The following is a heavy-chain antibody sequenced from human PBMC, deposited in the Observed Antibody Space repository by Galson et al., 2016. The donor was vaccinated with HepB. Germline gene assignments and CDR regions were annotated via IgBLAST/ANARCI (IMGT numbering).Heavy chain of an antibody. CDR3: ARLLHGIWADTFDI. J-gene: IGHJ3*02. CDR2: INPVDSET. CDR1: GYSFTNNW. V-gene: IGHV5-51*01. D-gene: IGHD3-16*01. Sequence: QSGAEVKEPGESLRISCEGSGYSFTNNWIGWVRQMPGKGLEWMGIINPVDSETRYSPSLEGQVTISADKSIKTAYLQWNSLKASATAMYYCARLLHGIWADTFDIWGQGTMVTVSS.